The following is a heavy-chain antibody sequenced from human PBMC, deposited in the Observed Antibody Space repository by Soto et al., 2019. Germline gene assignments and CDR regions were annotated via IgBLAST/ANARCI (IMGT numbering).Heavy chain of an antibody. Sequence: QVQLVESGGGVVQPGRSLRLSCAASRFTFSSYAMHWVRQAPGKGLEWVAVISDDGSSEYYADSVRGRFTISRDNSKNTLSLQMNSLRAEDTAGYYCAKGSRSRHYDFDYWGQGTLGTVSS. V-gene: IGHV3-30*18. CDR1: RFTFSSYA. D-gene: IGHD4-17*01. CDR2: ISDDGSSE. CDR3: AKGSRSRHYDFDY. J-gene: IGHJ4*02.